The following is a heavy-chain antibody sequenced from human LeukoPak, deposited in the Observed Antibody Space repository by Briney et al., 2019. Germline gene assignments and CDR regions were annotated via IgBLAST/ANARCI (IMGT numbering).Heavy chain of an antibody. CDR1: GFTFSSYS. Sequence: GGSLRLSCAASGFTFSSYSMNWVRQAPGKGLEWVSSISSSSSYIYYADSVKGRFTITRDNAKNSLYLQMNSLRAEDTAVYYCARGIAVAGSPYFDYWGQGTLVTVSS. D-gene: IGHD6-19*01. J-gene: IGHJ4*02. V-gene: IGHV3-21*01. CDR3: ARGIAVAGSPYFDY. CDR2: ISSSSSYI.